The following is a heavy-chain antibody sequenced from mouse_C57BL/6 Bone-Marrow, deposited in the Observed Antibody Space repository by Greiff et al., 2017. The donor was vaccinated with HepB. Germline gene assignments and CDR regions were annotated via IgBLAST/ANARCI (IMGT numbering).Heavy chain of an antibody. CDR1: GFTFSSYA. Sequence: EVQGVESGGGLVKPGGSLKLSCAASGFTFSSYAMSWVRQTPEKRLEWVATISDGGSYTYYPDNVKGRFTISRDNAKNNLYLQMSHLKSEDTAMYYCAREGYYSNYVWYFDVWGTGTTVTVSS. J-gene: IGHJ1*03. D-gene: IGHD2-5*01. CDR3: AREGYYSNYVWYFDV. CDR2: ISDGGSYT. V-gene: IGHV5-4*01.